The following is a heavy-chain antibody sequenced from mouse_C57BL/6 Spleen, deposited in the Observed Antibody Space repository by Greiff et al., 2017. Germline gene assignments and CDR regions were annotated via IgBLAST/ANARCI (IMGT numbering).Heavy chain of an antibody. D-gene: IGHD2-4*01. V-gene: IGHV2-2*01. CDR3: ASYDYDEMDY. J-gene: IGHJ4*01. CDR1: GFSLTSYG. Sequence: VKVVESGPGLVQPSQSLSITCTVSGFSLTSYGVHWVRQSPGKGLEWLGVIWSGGSTDYNAAFISRLSISKDNSKSQVFFKMNSLQADDTAIYYCASYDYDEMDYWGQGTSVTVSS. CDR2: IWSGGST.